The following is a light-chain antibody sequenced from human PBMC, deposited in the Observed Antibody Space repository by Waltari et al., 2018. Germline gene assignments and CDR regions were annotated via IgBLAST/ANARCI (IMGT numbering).Light chain of an antibody. CDR2: GAS. V-gene: IGKV3D-15*01. CDR1: QSVKSD. Sequence: EIVMTQSPATLSVSPGERVTLPCRASQSVKSDLAGYQHQPGQAPRLLIYGASTRATGIPARFSGSGSGTEFTLTISSLQSEDFAVYYCQQYRNWPPWTFGQGTKVEIK. CDR3: QQYRNWPPWT. J-gene: IGKJ1*01.